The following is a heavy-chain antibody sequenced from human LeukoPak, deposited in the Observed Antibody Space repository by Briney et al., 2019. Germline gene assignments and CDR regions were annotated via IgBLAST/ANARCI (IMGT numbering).Heavy chain of an antibody. V-gene: IGHV3-43*02. Sequence: GGSLRLSCAASGFTFDDYAMHWVRQVPGKGLEWGSVISGDGGSTSHADSVKGRFTISRDNSKNSLYLQMNSLRTEDTAFYYCAKSYGSYYYSGMGVWGQGTTVTVSS. CDR1: GFTFDDYA. CDR2: ISGDGGST. J-gene: IGHJ6*02. CDR3: AKSYGSYYYSGMGV. D-gene: IGHD4-17*01.